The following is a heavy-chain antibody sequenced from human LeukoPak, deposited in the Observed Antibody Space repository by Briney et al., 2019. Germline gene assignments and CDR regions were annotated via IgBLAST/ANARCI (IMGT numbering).Heavy chain of an antibody. J-gene: IGHJ4*02. CDR3: ARVKNKITFGDRTLWY. D-gene: IGHD3-16*01. CDR1: GYTFTRYY. V-gene: IGHV1-2*04. Sequence: ASVKVSCKASGYTFTRYYMHWVRQAPGQGLDWMGWINPNSGGTNYAQKFQGWVTMTRDTSLSTAYMELSRLRSDDTAVYYCARVKNKITFGDRTLWYWGQGTLVTVSS. CDR2: INPNSGGT.